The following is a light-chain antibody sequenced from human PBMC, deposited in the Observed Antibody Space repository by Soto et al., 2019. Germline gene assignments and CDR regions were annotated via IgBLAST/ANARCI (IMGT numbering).Light chain of an antibody. CDR3: SSYTTSSTYV. V-gene: IGLV2-14*01. CDR2: EVS. CDR1: SSDVGGYNY. Sequence: QSVLTQPDSVSGAPGQSITIFCTGNSSDVGGYNYVSWYQQHPGKAPKLIIYEVSNRPSGVSNRFSGSKSGNTASLTISGLQAEDEADYYCSSYTTSSTYVFGTGTKLTVL. J-gene: IGLJ1*01.